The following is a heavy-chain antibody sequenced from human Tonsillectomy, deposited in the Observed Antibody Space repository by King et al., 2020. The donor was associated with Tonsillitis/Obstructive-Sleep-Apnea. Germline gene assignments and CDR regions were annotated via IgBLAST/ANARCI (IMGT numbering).Heavy chain of an antibody. Sequence: QLQESGPGLVKPSETLSLTCTVSGGSISSSSYYWGGIRQPPGKGLEWIGSIYYSGSTYYNPSLKSRVTISVDTSKNQFSLKLSSVTAADTAVYYCARVNYYDSSAFDYWGQGTLVTVSS. CDR3: ARVNYYDSSAFDY. D-gene: IGHD3-22*01. J-gene: IGHJ4*02. V-gene: IGHV4-39*01. CDR2: IYYSGST. CDR1: GGSISSSSYY.